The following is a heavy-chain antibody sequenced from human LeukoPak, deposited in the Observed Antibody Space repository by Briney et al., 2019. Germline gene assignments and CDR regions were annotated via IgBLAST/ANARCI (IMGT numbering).Heavy chain of an antibody. V-gene: IGHV1-46*01. J-gene: IGHJ4*02. CDR2: INPSCGST. CDR3: SRGGSLAVAPQQDYFDY. CDR1: GYTFTTYY. Sequence: ASAKVSCKASGYTFTTYYMHWVRQPPGPGLEWMGIINPSCGSTTYEQNFQDRVTITRDTSTSADYTEVISLRSEDKAVYYCSRGGSLAVAPQQDYFDYGGQGTLVTVSS. D-gene: IGHD6-19*01.